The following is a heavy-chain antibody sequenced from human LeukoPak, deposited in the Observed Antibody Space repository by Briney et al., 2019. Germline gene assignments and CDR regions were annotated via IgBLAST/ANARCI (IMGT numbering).Heavy chain of an antibody. CDR1: RYTFSGYY. Sequence: GASVKVSCKASRYTFSGYYMHWVRQAPGQGLEWMGWINPNSGGTNYAQKFQGRVTMTRDTSISTAYMELSKLTSDDTAMYYCARGGPAGSGSYYNQYWGQGTLVTVSS. D-gene: IGHD3-10*01. V-gene: IGHV1-2*02. J-gene: IGHJ4*02. CDR3: ARGGPAGSGSYYNQY. CDR2: INPNSGGT.